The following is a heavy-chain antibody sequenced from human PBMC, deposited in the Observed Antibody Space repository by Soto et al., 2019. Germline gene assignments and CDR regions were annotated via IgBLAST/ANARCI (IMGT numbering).Heavy chain of an antibody. CDR2: IIPILGIA. J-gene: IGHJ3*02. V-gene: IGHV1-69*02. Sequence: SVKVSCKASGGTFSSYTISWVRQGPGQGLEWMGRIIPILGIANYAQKFQGRVTITADKSTSTAYMELSSLRSEDTAVYYCARRGLDSGYDTDAFDIWGQGTMVTVSS. CDR3: ARRGLDSGYDTDAFDI. CDR1: GGTFSSYT. D-gene: IGHD5-12*01.